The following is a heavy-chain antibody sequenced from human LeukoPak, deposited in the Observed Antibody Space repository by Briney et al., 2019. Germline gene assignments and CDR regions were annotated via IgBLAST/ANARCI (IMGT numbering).Heavy chain of an antibody. D-gene: IGHD2-2*02. CDR2: IIPIFGTA. V-gene: IGHV1-69*01. CDR3: ARLLIPIRAGGAFDI. J-gene: IGHJ3*02. CDR1: GGXFSSYA. Sequence: SVKVSCKASGGXFSSYAISWVRQAPGQGLEWMGGIIPIFGTANYAQKFQGRVTITADESTSTAYMELSSLRSEDTAVYYCARLLIPIRAGGAFDIWGQGTMVTVSS.